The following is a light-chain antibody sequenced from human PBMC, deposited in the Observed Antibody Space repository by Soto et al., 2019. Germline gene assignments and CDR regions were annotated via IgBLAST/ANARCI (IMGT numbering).Light chain of an antibody. J-gene: IGKJ1*01. CDR3: QQYGSSPWT. CDR2: GAS. Sequence: EIVLTQSPGTLSLSPGERATLSCRASQSVSSSYLAWYQQKPGLAPRLLMYGASSRATGIPDRFIGSGSGTDFTLTISRLEPEDFVVYYCQQYGSSPWTFGQGTKVEIK. CDR1: QSVSSSY. V-gene: IGKV3-20*01.